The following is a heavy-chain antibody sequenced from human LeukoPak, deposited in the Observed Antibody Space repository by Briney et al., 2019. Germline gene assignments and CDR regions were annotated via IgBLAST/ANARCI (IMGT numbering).Heavy chain of an antibody. CDR3: AGSSGWLFDY. Sequence: GGSLRLSCAASGFTFSDSWMSWVRQAPGKGLEWVANIKEDGSQIYYVDSVRGRFTISRDNAKNSVYLQMNSLRAEDTAVYYCAGSSGWLFDYWGQGSLVAVSS. V-gene: IGHV3-7*01. CDR2: IKEDGSQI. CDR1: GFTFSDSW. J-gene: IGHJ4*02. D-gene: IGHD6-19*01.